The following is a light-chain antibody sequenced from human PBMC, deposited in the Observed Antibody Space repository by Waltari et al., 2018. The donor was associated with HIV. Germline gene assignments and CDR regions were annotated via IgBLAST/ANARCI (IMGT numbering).Light chain of an antibody. V-gene: IGLV2-14*01. CDR1: SSDVGGYNF. J-gene: IGLJ2*01. Sequence: QSALTQPLSASGSPGQSVAISCTGTSSDVGGYNFVSWYQHHPGKAPKLMIYEVSNRPSGVSNRFSGSKSGNTASLTISGLQAEDEADYYCTSYTSSSTPVVFGGGTKLTVL. CDR3: TSYTSSSTPVV. CDR2: EVS.